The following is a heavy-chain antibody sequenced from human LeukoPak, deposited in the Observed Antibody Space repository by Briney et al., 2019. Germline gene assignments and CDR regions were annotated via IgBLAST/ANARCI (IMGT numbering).Heavy chain of an antibody. J-gene: IGHJ5*02. CDR1: GNTFTGYY. V-gene: IGHV1-2*02. CDR3: ARSSKAFIGSIWFDP. D-gene: IGHD3-16*02. CDR2: INPNSGGT. Sequence: ASVKVSCKASGNTFTGYYMHWVRQAPGQGLEWMGWINPNSGGTNYAQKFQGRVTMTRDTSISTAYMELSRLRSDDTAVYYCARSSKAFIGSIWFDPWGQGTLVTVSS.